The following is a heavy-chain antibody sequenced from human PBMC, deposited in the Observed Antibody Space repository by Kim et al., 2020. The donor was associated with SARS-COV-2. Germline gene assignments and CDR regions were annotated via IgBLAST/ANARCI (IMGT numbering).Heavy chain of an antibody. Sequence: GGSLRLSCAASGFTFSSYGMHWVRQAPGKGLEWVAVISYDGSNKYYADSVKGRFTISRDNSKNTLYLQMNSLRAEDTAVYYCAKDGGVYSGSYYGYWGQG. D-gene: IGHD1-26*01. V-gene: IGHV3-30*18. J-gene: IGHJ4*02. CDR2: ISYDGSNK. CDR1: GFTFSSYG. CDR3: AKDGGVYSGSYYGY.